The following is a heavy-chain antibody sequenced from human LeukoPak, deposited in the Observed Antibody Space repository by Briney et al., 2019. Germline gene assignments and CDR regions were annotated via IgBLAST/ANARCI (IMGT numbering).Heavy chain of an antibody. D-gene: IGHD3-10*01. CDR1: GYSISSGYY. V-gene: IGHV4-38-2*02. CDR3: ARGAYFYGSGINWFDP. CDR2: IYPSGST. Sequence: SETLSLTCTVSGYSISSGYYWAWIRQPPGKGLEWIGSIYPSGSTYYNPSLKSRVTISVDTSKNQFSVKLSSVTAADTAVYYCARGAYFYGSGINWFDPWGQGTLITVSS. J-gene: IGHJ5*02.